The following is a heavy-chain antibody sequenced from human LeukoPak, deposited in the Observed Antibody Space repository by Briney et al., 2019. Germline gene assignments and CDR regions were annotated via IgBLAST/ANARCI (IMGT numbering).Heavy chain of an antibody. J-gene: IGHJ6*02. CDR3: VRHIKPAGPWDGMDV. V-gene: IGHV1-69*05. Sequence: SVKVSCKASGGTFSSYAISWVRQAPGQGLEWMGGSIPIFGTANNAQKFQGRVTMTIDTSTSTAYMELRSLKSDDTAVYYCVRHIKPAGPWDGMDVWGQGTTVIVSS. CDR2: SIPIFGTA. D-gene: IGHD1-26*01. CDR1: GGTFSSYA.